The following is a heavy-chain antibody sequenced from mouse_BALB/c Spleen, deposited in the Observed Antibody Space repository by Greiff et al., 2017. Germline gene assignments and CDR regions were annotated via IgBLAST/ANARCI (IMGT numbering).Heavy chain of an antibody. Sequence: EVQLQESGAELVRSGASVKLSCTASGFNIKDYYMHWVKQRPEQGLEWIGWIDPENGDTEYAPKFQGKATMTADTSSNTAYLQLSSLTCEDTAVYYCTYRYKAWFAYWGQGTLVTVSA. J-gene: IGHJ3*01. V-gene: IGHV14-4*02. CDR2: IDPENGDT. CDR3: TYRYKAWFAY. D-gene: IGHD2-14*01. CDR1: GFNIKDYY.